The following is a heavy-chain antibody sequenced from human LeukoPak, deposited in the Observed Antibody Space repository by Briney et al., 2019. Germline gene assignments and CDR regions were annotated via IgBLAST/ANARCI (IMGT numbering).Heavy chain of an antibody. J-gene: IGHJ4*02. V-gene: IGHV3-66*01. CDR1: GFTLSNKY. CDR2: IYSGGSK. CDR3: AGGGGTRYSGYDR. Sequence: GGSLRLSCAASGFTLSNKYMNWVRQAPGKGLDWVSIIYSGGSKYYADSEKGRFTISRDNSKNTLYLQMNSLRAEDTAVYYCAGGGGTRYSGYDRWGQGTLVTVSS. D-gene: IGHD5-12*01.